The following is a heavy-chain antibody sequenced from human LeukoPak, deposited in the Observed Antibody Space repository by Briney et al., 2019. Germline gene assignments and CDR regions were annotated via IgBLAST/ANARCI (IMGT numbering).Heavy chain of an antibody. CDR1: GFTFSSYW. V-gene: IGHV3-7*01. CDR3: ARYDYSQFEPFDY. CDR2: IKQDGSEK. Sequence: GGSLRLSCAASGFTFSSYWMSWVRQAPEKGLEWVANIKQDGSEKYYVDSVKGRFTISRDNAKNSLYLQMNSLRAEDTAVYYCARYDYSQFEPFDYWGQGTLVTVSS. J-gene: IGHJ4*02. D-gene: IGHD4-11*01.